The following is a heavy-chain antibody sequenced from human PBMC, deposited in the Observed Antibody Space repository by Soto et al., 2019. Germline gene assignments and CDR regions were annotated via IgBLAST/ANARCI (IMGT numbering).Heavy chain of an antibody. J-gene: IGHJ5*02. D-gene: IGHD5-12*01. CDR2: IYYSGST. CDR3: ARKRREGGYSGYDPPVGWFDP. CDR1: GGSISSSSYY. Sequence: SETLSLTCTVSGGSISSSSYYWGWIRQPPGKGLEWIGSIYYSGSTYYNPSLKSRVTISVDTSKNQFSLKLSSVTAADTAVYYCARKRREGGYSGYDPPVGWFDPWGQGTLVTVSS. V-gene: IGHV4-39*01.